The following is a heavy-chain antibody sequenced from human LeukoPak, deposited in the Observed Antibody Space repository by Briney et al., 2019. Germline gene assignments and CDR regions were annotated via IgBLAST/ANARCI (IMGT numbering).Heavy chain of an antibody. CDR2: ISSSSSYI. D-gene: IGHD2-2*02. J-gene: IGHJ4*02. CDR1: GISFSSNS. CDR3: ARVLVVPAAIAPSDY. Sequence: GGSLRLSCVTSGISFSSNSMNWVRQAPGKGLEWVSSISSSSSYIYYADSVKGRFTISRDNAKNSLYLQMNSLRAEDTAVYYCARVLVVPAAIAPSDYWGQGTLVTDSS. V-gene: IGHV3-21*01.